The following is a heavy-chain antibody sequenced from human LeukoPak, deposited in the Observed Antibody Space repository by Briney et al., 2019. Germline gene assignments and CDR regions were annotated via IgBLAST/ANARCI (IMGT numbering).Heavy chain of an antibody. J-gene: IGHJ3*02. CDR1: GGSISSYY. CDR2: IYYSGST. Sequence: SETLSLTCTVSGGSISSYYWSWIRQPPGKGLEWIGYIYYSGSTNYNPSLKSRVTISVDTSKNQFSLKLSSVTAADTAVYYCARDRGSSWPLDIWGQGTMVTVSS. CDR3: ARDRGSSWPLDI. D-gene: IGHD6-13*01. V-gene: IGHV4-59*12.